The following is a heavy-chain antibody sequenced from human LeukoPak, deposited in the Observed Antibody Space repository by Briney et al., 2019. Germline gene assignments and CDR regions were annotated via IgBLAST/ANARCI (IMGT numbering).Heavy chain of an antibody. D-gene: IGHD1-26*01. CDR3: ARVASGSYLLLL. V-gene: IGHV3-30-3*01. CDR2: ISYDGSNK. J-gene: IGHJ4*02. CDR1: GFTFSSYA. Sequence: QPGRSLRLSCAASGFTFSSYAMHWVRQAPGKGLEWVAVISYDGSNKYYADSVKGRFTISRDNSKNTLYLQMNSLRAEDTAVYYCARVASGSYLLLLWGQGTLVTVSS.